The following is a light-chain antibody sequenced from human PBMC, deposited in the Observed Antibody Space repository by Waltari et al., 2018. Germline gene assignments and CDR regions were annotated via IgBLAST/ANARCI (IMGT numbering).Light chain of an antibody. Sequence: VILTQSPDTLSLSPGERATLSCRASQSVSSDLAWYRQTPGQAPRLLIYGASSRATGIPDRFSGSGSGTEFTLTISSLEPEDFAVYYCQKYDNSPHSFGQGTKVEIK. CDR2: GAS. V-gene: IGKV3-20*01. J-gene: IGKJ2*03. CDR3: QKYDNSPHS. CDR1: QSVSSD.